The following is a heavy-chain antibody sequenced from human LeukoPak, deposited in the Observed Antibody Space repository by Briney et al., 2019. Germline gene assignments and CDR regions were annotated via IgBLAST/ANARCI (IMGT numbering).Heavy chain of an antibody. V-gene: IGHV4-34*01. CDR2: INHSGST. CDR1: GGSFSGYY. CDR3: ARGRVVVTASLYYYYYMDV. D-gene: IGHD2-21*02. J-gene: IGHJ6*03. Sequence: PSETLSLTRAVYGGSFSGYYWSWIRQPPGKGLEWIGEINHSGSTNYNPSLKSRVTISVDTSKNQFSLKLSSVTAADTAVYYCARGRVVVTASLYYYYYMDVWGKGTTVTVSS.